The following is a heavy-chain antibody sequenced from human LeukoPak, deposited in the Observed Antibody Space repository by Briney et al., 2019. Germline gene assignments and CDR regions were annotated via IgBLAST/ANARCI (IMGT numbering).Heavy chain of an antibody. Sequence: GSSLRLSCAASGFTFSNYAVHWVRQAPGKGLEWVALISDDGSNKYYTNSVKGRFTISRDSSKNTLYLQMNSLRAEDTAVYYCAIGGRYCSSTSCYANAFDYWGQGTLVTVSS. CDR2: ISDDGSNK. D-gene: IGHD2-2*01. CDR1: GFTFSNYA. V-gene: IGHV3-30-3*01. CDR3: AIGGRYCSSTSCYANAFDY. J-gene: IGHJ4*02.